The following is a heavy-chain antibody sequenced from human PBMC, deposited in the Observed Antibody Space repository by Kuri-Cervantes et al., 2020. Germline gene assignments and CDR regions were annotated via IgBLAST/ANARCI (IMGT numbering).Heavy chain of an antibody. CDR3: AKDITRDRSGYLIVGIGYFDY. Sequence: GGSLRLSCAASGFTVSSNYMSWVRQAPGKGLAWVSGISGSGDVTHYADSVKGRFTISRDNSKNTVYLRMDSLRAEDTAVYYCAKDITRDRSGYLIVGIGYFDYWGQGTLVTVSS. CDR2: ISGSGDVT. CDR1: GFTVSSNY. V-gene: IGHV3-23*01. D-gene: IGHD3-22*01. J-gene: IGHJ4*02.